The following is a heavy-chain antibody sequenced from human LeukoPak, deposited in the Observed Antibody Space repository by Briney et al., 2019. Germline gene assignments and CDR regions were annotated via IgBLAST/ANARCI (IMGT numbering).Heavy chain of an antibody. CDR3: AKDRAQWLVPSAFDI. CDR1: GFTFSSYW. D-gene: IGHD6-19*01. CDR2: INSDGSST. J-gene: IGHJ3*02. V-gene: IGHV3-74*01. Sequence: GGSLRLSCAASGFTFSSYWMHWVRQAPGKGLVWVSRINSDGSSTSYADSVKGRFTISRDNSKNTLYLQMNSLRAEDTAVYYCAKDRAQWLVPSAFDIWGQGTMVTVSS.